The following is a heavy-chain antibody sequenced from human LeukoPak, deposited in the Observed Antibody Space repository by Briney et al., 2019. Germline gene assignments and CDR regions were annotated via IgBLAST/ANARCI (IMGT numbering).Heavy chain of an antibody. Sequence: PGRSLRLSCAASGFTFSSYAMHWVRQAPGKGLEWVAVISYDGSNKYYADSVKGRFTISRDNSKNTLYLQMNNLRAEDTAVYYCASERTGAPYYFDYWGQGTLVTVSS. D-gene: IGHD1-26*01. CDR3: ASERTGAPYYFDY. CDR1: GFTFSSYA. J-gene: IGHJ4*02. CDR2: ISYDGSNK. V-gene: IGHV3-30-3*01.